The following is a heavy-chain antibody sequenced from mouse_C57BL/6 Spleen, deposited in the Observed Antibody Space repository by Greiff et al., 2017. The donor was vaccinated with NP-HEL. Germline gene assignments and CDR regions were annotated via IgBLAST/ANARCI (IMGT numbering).Heavy chain of an antibody. V-gene: IGHV1-55*01. D-gene: IGHD2-4*01. CDR2: IYPGSGST. Sequence: QVQLQQSGAELVKPGASVKMSCKASGYTFTSYWITWVKQRPGQGLEWIGDIYPGSGSTNYNEKFKSKATLTVDTSSSTAYMPLSSLTSEDSAVYYCASLYDYDAWFAYWGQGTLVTVSA. CDR3: ASLYDYDAWFAY. CDR1: GYTFTSYW. J-gene: IGHJ3*01.